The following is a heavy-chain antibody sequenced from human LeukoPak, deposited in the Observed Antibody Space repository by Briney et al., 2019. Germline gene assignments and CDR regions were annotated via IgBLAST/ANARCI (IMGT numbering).Heavy chain of an antibody. J-gene: IGHJ6*03. CDR1: GFTFSSYW. CDR2: IKQDGSEK. CDR3: ARDRWCSGGSCYNYYYMDV. Sequence: PGGSLRLSCAASGFTFSSYWMSWVRQAPGKGLEWVANIKQDGSEKYYVDSVKGRFTISRDNAKNSLYLQMNSLRAEDTAVYSCARDRWCSGGSCYNYYYMDVWGKGTTVTVSS. D-gene: IGHD2-15*01. V-gene: IGHV3-7*01.